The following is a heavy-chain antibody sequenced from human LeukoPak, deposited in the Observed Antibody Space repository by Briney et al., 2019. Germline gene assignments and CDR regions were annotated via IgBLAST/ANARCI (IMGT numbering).Heavy chain of an antibody. CDR3: ARLGGGHSSSWYDAFDI. Sequence: AGGSLRLSCAASGFTVSSNYMSWVRQAPGKGLEWVSVIYSGGSTYYADSVKGRFTISRDNSKNTLYLQMNSLRAEDTAVYYCARLGGGHSSSWYDAFDIWGQGTMVTVSS. J-gene: IGHJ3*02. D-gene: IGHD6-13*01. V-gene: IGHV3-66*01. CDR2: IYSGGST. CDR1: GFTVSSNY.